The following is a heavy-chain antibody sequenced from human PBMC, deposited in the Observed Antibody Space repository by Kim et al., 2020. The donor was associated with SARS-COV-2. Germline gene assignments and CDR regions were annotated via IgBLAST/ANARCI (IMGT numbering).Heavy chain of an antibody. CDR3: ARDPAQPTGTPVYYYYYGMDV. CDR1: GGTFSSYA. Sequence: SVKVSCKASGGTFSSYAISWVRQAPGQGLEWMGRIIPILGIANYAQKFQGRVTITADKSTSTAYMELSSLRSEDTAVYYCARDPAQPTGTPVYYYYYGMDVWGQGTTVTVSS. D-gene: IGHD1-1*01. V-gene: IGHV1-69*04. J-gene: IGHJ6*02. CDR2: IIPILGIA.